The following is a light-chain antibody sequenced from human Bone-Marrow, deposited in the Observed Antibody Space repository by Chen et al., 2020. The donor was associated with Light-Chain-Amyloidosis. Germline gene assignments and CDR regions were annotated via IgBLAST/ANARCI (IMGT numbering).Light chain of an antibody. J-gene: IGLJ2*01. CDR1: DLPTKY. CDR2: RDT. CDR3: QSADSSGTYEVI. V-gene: IGLV3-25*03. Sequence: SSELTQPPSVSVSPGQTARITCSGDDLPTKYAYWYQQKPRQAPVLVIHRDTERPSGISERVSGSSSGTTATVTISGVQAEDEADYHCQSADSSGTYEVIFGGGTKLTVL.